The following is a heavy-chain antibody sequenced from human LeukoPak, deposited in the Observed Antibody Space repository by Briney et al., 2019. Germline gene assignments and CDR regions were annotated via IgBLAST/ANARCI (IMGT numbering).Heavy chain of an antibody. V-gene: IGHV6-1*01. CDR2: TYYRSKWYN. J-gene: IGHJ4*02. CDR3: ARGIAVTGTGKFDY. D-gene: IGHD6-19*01. Sequence: SQTLSLTCAISGDSVSSNSAAWNWITQSPSRGLEWLGRTYYRSKWYNDYAVSVKSRITINPDTSKNQFSLQLNSVTPEDTAVYYCARGIAVTGTGKFDYWGQGALVTVSS. CDR1: GDSVSSNSAA.